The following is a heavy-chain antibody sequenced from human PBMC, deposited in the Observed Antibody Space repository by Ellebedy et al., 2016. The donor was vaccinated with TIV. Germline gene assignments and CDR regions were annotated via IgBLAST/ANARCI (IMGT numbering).Heavy chain of an antibody. CDR2: IIPISGTP. Sequence: AASVKVSCKTSGYTFTSYGISWVRQAPGQGLEWMGGIIPISGTPNYPQKFQGRVTITADESTSTAYMQLSSLRFEDTAVYYCARRWIHLHYFDYWGQGTLVAVSS. CDR3: ARRWIHLHYFDY. J-gene: IGHJ4*02. V-gene: IGHV1-69*13. D-gene: IGHD5-18*01. CDR1: GYTFTSYG.